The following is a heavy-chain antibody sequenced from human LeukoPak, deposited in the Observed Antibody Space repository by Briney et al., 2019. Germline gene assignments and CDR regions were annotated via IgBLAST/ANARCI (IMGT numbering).Heavy chain of an antibody. V-gene: IGHV4-59*08. CDR2: IYYSGST. J-gene: IGHJ6*02. D-gene: IGHD3-9*01. CDR1: GGSISSYY. CDR3: ASGPPPIYYYGMDV. Sequence: KPSETLSLTCTVSGGSISSYYWSWIRQPPGKGLEWIGYIYYSGSTNYNPSLKSRVTISVDTSKNRFSLKLNSVTAADTAVYYCASGPPPIYYYGMDVWGQGTTVTVSS.